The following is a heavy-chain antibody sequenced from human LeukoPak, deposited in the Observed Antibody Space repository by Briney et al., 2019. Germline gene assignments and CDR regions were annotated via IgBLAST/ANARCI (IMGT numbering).Heavy chain of an antibody. J-gene: IGHJ3*02. V-gene: IGHV3-30*02. D-gene: IGHD3-22*01. CDR1: GFTFSSYG. Sequence: GGSLRLSCAASGFTFSSYGMHWVRQAPGKGLEWVAYIQYDGSNEQYADSVKGRFSISRDSSKNILYLQMNSLRAEDTAVYYCARDVPYYYESSGYYSLGFDIWGQGTMVTVSS. CDR2: IQYDGSNE. CDR3: ARDVPYYYESSGYYSLGFDI.